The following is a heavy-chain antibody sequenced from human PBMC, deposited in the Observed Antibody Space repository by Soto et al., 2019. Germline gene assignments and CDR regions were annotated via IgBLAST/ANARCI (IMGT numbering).Heavy chain of an antibody. J-gene: IGHJ6*02. V-gene: IGHV1-69*01. CDR1: GGTFSSYA. Sequence: QVQLVQSGAEVKKPGSSVKVSCKASGGTFSSYAISWVRQAPRQGLEWMGGIIPISGTANYAQKFQGRVTITPDESTSTAYMELSSLRSEDTAVYYCARSQGSSTSLEIYYYYYYGMDVWGQGTTVTVSS. CDR3: ARSQGSSTSLEIYYYYYYGMDV. D-gene: IGHD2-2*01. CDR2: IIPISGTA.